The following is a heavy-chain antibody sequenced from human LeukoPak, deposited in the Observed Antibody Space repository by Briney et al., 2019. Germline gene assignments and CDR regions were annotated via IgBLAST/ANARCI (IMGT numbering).Heavy chain of an antibody. V-gene: IGHV3-7*05. J-gene: IGHJ4*02. D-gene: IGHD1-1*01. CDR1: GFTFKKFY. Sequence: PGGSLRLSCAASGFTFKKFYMDWVRQAPGKGLEWVANIKQDGSERSYVDSVKGRFTISRDNAKNSLYLQLDSLRAEDTAVYYCARENFWKFDYWGQGTLVTVSS. CDR3: ARENFWKFDY. CDR2: IKQDGSER.